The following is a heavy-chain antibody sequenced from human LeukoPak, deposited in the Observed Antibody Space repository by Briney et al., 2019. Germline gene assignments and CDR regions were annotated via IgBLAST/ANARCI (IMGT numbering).Heavy chain of an antibody. J-gene: IGHJ4*02. CDR1: GYTFTSYG. CDR3: ARGYCSSTSCYPRGY. Sequence: GASVKVSCKASGYTFTSYGISWVRQAPGQGLEWMGWISAYNGNTNYAQKLQGRVTMTTDTSTSTAYMELRSLRPDDTAVYYCARGYCSSTSCYPRGYWGQGTLVTVSS. D-gene: IGHD2-2*01. V-gene: IGHV1-18*01. CDR2: ISAYNGNT.